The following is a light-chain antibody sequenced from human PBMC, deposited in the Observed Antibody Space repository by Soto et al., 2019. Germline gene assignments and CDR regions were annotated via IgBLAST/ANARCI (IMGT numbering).Light chain of an antibody. CDR3: CSHGGSNV. CDR2: EVS. V-gene: IGLV2-8*01. Sequence: QSALTQPPSADGSPGQSVTISCTGTLSDVGGYNYVSWYQQHPGKAPKLIIYEVSKRPSGVPDRFSGSKSGNTASLTVSGLQAEDDADYYCCSHGGSNVFGTGTKLTVL. J-gene: IGLJ1*01. CDR1: LSDVGGYNY.